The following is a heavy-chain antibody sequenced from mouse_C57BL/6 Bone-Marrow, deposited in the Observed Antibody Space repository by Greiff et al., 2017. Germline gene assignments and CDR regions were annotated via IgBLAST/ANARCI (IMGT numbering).Heavy chain of an antibody. Sequence: EVKLVESGAELVRPGASVKLSCTASGFNIKDDYMHWVKQRPEQGLEWIGWIDPENGDTEYASKFQGKATITADPSSNTAYLQLSSLTSEDTAGYYCTTEVKDYWGQGTTLTVSS. V-gene: IGHV14-4*01. J-gene: IGHJ2*01. CDR1: GFNIKDDY. CDR2: IDPENGDT. CDR3: TTEVKDY. D-gene: IGHD2-2*01.